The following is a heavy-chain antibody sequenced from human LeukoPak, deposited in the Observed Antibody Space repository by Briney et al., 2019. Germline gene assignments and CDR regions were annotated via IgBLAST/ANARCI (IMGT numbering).Heavy chain of an antibody. J-gene: IGHJ3*02. CDR2: MYTSGST. D-gene: IGHD4-17*01. V-gene: IGHV4-61*02. Sequence: SETLSLTCTVSGGSISSGSYYWSWIRQPAGQGLEYIGRMYTSGSTNYNPSLKSRVTISVDTSKNQFSLKLSSVTAADTAVYYCARENYGDYGAFDIWGQGTMVTVSS. CDR1: GGSISSGSYY. CDR3: ARENYGDYGAFDI.